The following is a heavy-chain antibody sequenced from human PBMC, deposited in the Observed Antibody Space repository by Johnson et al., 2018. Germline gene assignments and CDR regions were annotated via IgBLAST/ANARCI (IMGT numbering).Heavy chain of an antibody. Sequence: VQLVQSGGGLVQPGGSLRLSCAASGFTFSSYWMSWVRQAPGKGLEWVANIKQDGSEKYYVDSVKGRFTISRNNAKNSLYLQMKSRRAEDTAVYYGARKAYYYYYMDVWGKGTTVTVSS. V-gene: IGHV3-7*01. J-gene: IGHJ6*03. CDR3: ARKAYYYYYMDV. CDR2: IKQDGSEK. CDR1: GFTFSSYW.